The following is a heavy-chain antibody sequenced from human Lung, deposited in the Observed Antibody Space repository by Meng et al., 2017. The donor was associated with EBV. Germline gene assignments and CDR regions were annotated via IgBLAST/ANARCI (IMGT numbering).Heavy chain of an antibody. CDR2: INYSGIT. CDR1: GRSFSSSY. Sequence: QVQLQQRGAGLLKPSETLSLTCGVSGRSFSSSYWSWIRQPPGKGLEWIGQINYSGITNYNPSLKSRVTISVDTSKNQFSLSLNSVTAADTAVYYCARGGTSSAPFDYWGQGTLVTVSS. J-gene: IGHJ4*02. D-gene: IGHD2-2*01. V-gene: IGHV4-34*01. CDR3: ARGGTSSAPFDY.